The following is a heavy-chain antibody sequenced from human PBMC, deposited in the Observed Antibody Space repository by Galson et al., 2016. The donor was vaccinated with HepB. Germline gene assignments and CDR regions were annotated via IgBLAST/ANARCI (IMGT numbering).Heavy chain of an antibody. Sequence: SLRLSCAASGFAFSNYAMSWVRQAPGKGLEWVSAISKSGETTYYADSVKGRFTISRDNSKNTVYLEMDSLRADDTAVYYCAKAGIADYWGQGTLVTVSS. D-gene: IGHD6-13*01. J-gene: IGHJ4*02. CDR1: GFAFSNYA. V-gene: IGHV3-23*01. CDR3: AKAGIADY. CDR2: ISKSGETT.